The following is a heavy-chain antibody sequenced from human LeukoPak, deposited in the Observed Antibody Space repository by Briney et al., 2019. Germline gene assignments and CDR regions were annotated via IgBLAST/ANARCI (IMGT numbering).Heavy chain of an antibody. CDR3: ARGDLALLWFGGVFDI. V-gene: IGHV4-59*01. D-gene: IGHD3-10*01. CDR1: GGSISSYY. Sequence: SETLSLTCTVSGGSISSYYWSWIRQPPGKGLEWIGYIYHSGSTNYNPSLKSRVTISVDTSKNQFSLKLSSVTAADTAVYYCARGDLALLWFGGVFDIWGQGTMVTVSS. CDR2: IYHSGST. J-gene: IGHJ3*02.